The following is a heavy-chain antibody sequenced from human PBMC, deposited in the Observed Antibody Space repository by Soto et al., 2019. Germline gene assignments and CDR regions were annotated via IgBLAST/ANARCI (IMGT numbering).Heavy chain of an antibody. J-gene: IGHJ4*02. CDR2: ISGSGGNT. CDR3: AKGDRTSGFDY. Sequence: GGSLRLSCAVSGFIFSNYLMSWVRQAPGKGLEYVSSISGSGGNTYYADAVKGRFTISRDNFKNTLYLQMNSLRAEDTAIYYCAKGDRTSGFDYWGQGTLVTVSS. CDR1: GFIFSNYL. V-gene: IGHV3-23*01. D-gene: IGHD6-19*01.